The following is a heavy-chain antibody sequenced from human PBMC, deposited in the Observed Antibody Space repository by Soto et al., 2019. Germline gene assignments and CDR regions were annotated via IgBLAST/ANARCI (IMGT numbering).Heavy chain of an antibody. CDR3: ARDGTIFGVAQ. J-gene: IGHJ3*01. Sequence: TSETLSLTCTVSGGSISSGGYYWSWIRQHPGKGLEWIGYIYYSGSTYYNPSLKSRVTISVDTSKNQFSLKLSSVTAADTAVYYCARDGTIFGVAQRGQGTMVTVSS. D-gene: IGHD3-3*01. CDR1: GGSISSGGYY. V-gene: IGHV4-31*03. CDR2: IYYSGST.